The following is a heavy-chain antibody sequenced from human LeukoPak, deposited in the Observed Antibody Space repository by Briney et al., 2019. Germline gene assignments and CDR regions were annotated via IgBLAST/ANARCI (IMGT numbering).Heavy chain of an antibody. V-gene: IGHV4-59*12. CDR3: ARDVVVVPAAPEGAFDI. CDR2: IYCSGST. D-gene: IGHD2-2*01. Sequence: PSETLSLTCTVSGGSISSYYWSWIRQPPGKGLEWIGYIYCSGSTNYNPSLKSRVTISVDTSKNQFSLKLSSVTAADTAVYYCARDVVVVPAAPEGAFDIWGQGTMVTVSS. J-gene: IGHJ3*02. CDR1: GGSISSYY.